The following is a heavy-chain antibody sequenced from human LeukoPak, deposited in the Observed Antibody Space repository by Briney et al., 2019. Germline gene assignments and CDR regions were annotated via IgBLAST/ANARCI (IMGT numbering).Heavy chain of an antibody. CDR1: GGSISSYY. V-gene: IGHV4-59*08. Sequence: SETLSLTCTVSGGSISSYYWSWIRQPPGKGLEWIGYIYYSGSTNYNPSLKSRVTISVDTSKNQFSLKLSSVTAADTAVYYCARHGGSSGYYPLFDYWGQGTLVTVSS. CDR3: ARHGGSSGYYPLFDY. J-gene: IGHJ4*02. CDR2: IYYSGST. D-gene: IGHD3-22*01.